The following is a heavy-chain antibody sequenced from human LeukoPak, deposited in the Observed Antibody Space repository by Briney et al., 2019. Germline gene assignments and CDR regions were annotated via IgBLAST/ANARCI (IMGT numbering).Heavy chain of an antibody. CDR1: GGSISSGDFF. CDR3: ARGYCSGGSCYSEYFQH. CDR2: ISGSGST. D-gene: IGHD2-15*01. Sequence: SETLSLTCTVSGGSISSGDFFWHWIRQHPGKGLEWIGYISGSGSTYCNPSLKSRVTISVDTSKNQFSLKLTSVTAADTAVYYCARGYCSGGSCYSEYFQHWGQGTLVTVSS. V-gene: IGHV4-31*03. J-gene: IGHJ1*01.